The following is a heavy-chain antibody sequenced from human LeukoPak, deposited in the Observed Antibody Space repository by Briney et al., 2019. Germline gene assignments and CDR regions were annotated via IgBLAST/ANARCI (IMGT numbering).Heavy chain of an antibody. J-gene: IGHJ4*02. CDR2: ISGSGGST. Sequence: PGGSLRLSCAASGLTFSSYAMSWVRQAPGKGLEWVSAISGSGGSTYYADSVKGRFTISRDNSKNTLYLQMNSLRAEDTAVYYCAKSPSITIFGVVTYIDYWGQGTLVTVSS. CDR1: GLTFSSYA. D-gene: IGHD3-3*01. V-gene: IGHV3-23*01. CDR3: AKSPSITIFGVVTYIDY.